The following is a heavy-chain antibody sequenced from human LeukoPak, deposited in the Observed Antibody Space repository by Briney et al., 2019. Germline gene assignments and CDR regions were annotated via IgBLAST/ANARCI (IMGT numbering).Heavy chain of an antibody. J-gene: IGHJ5*02. V-gene: IGHV3-15*05. D-gene: IGHD3-10*01. CDR2: IKSKTDGGTT. Sequence: PGGSLRLSCAASGFTFSNAWMSWVRQAPGKGLEWVGRIKSKTDGGTTDYAAPVKGRFTISRDDSKNTLYLQMNSLRAEDTAVYFCARVATGSYDWFDPWGQGTLVTVSS. CDR1: GFTFSNAW. CDR3: ARVATGSYDWFDP.